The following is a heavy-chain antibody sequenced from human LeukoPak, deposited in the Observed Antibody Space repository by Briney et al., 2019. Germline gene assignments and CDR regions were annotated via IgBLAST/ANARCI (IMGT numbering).Heavy chain of an antibody. D-gene: IGHD3-10*01. CDR3: ARALYGSGSYFIA. Sequence: GGSLRLSCAASGFTVGSNYVSWVRQAPGKGLQWVSILYSVGTTYYADSVKGRFTISRDDSKNTVYLQMNSLTTEDTAVYYCARALYGSGSYFIAWGQGTLVTVSS. J-gene: IGHJ4*02. V-gene: IGHV3-66*02. CDR2: LYSVGTT. CDR1: GFTVGSNY.